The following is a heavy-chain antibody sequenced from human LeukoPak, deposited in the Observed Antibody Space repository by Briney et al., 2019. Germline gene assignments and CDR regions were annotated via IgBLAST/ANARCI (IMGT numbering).Heavy chain of an antibody. Sequence: SETLSLTCTVSGGSISSGDYYWSWIRQPPGKGLEWIGYIYYSGSTYYNPSLKSRVTISVDTSKNQFSLKLSSVTAADTAVYYCARSSYGDYGGVYFDYWGQGTLVTVSS. CDR1: GGSISSGDYY. CDR2: IYYSGST. D-gene: IGHD4-17*01. V-gene: IGHV4-30-4*01. CDR3: ARSSYGDYGGVYFDY. J-gene: IGHJ4*02.